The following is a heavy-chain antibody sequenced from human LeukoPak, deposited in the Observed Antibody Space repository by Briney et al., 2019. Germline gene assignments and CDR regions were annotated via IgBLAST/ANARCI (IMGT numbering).Heavy chain of an antibody. D-gene: IGHD1-26*01. Sequence: SETLSLTCTVSGGSISSYYWSWIRQPPGKGLEWIGYIYYSGNTNYNPSLKSRVTISVDTSKNQFSLKLSSVTAADTAVYYCARGIIVGATWGENDNWFDPWGQGTLVTVSS. CDR1: GGSISSYY. V-gene: IGHV4-59*01. CDR2: IYYSGNT. J-gene: IGHJ5*02. CDR3: ARGIIVGATWGENDNWFDP.